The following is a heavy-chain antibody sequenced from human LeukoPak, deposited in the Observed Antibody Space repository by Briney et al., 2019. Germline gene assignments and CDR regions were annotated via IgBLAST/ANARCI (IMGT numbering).Heavy chain of an antibody. Sequence: GGPLRLSCAASGFTFSSYSMNWVRQAPGKGLEWVSSISSSSSYIYYADSVKGRFTISRDNAKNSLYLQMNSLRAEDTAVYYCARDIYDFWSGSPGYFDYWGQGTLVTVSS. CDR2: ISSSSSYI. V-gene: IGHV3-21*01. D-gene: IGHD3-3*01. CDR3: ARDIYDFWSGSPGYFDY. J-gene: IGHJ4*02. CDR1: GFTFSSYS.